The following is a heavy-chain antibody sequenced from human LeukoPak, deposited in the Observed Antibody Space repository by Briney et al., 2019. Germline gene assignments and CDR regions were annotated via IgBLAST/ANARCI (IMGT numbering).Heavy chain of an antibody. CDR2: INPNSGVT. Sequence: ASVKVSCKASGYPFTVYYMHWVRQAPGQGLEWMGRINPNSGVTNYAQKFQGRVTMTKDTSISTAYMEVSRLRSDDTAVYYCSRSFSSTSHGSSAYYSWGQGTLVTVSS. CDR3: SRSFSSTSHGSSAYYS. J-gene: IGHJ4*02. V-gene: IGHV1-2*06. D-gene: IGHD3-22*01. CDR1: GYPFTVYY.